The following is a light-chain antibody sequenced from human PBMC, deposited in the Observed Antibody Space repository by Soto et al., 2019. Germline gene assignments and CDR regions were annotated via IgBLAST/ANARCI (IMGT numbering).Light chain of an antibody. V-gene: IGKV3-15*01. Sequence: EIVMTNYPATLSVSPVQPAYLSCMASQSVSTTVAWYHQKPGQAPRLLVYGASTRATGIPARFSGSGAGTDFTLTISSLQPEDSATYYCQKRSNWPITCGKGKRLEIK. CDR1: QSVSTT. CDR3: QKRSNWPIT. CDR2: GAS. J-gene: IGKJ5*01.